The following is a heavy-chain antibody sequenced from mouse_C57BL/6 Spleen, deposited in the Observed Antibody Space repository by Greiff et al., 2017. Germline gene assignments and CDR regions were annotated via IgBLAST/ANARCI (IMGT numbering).Heavy chain of an antibody. J-gene: IGHJ2*01. Sequence: EVKLVESEGGLVQPGSSMKLSCTASGFTFSDYYMAWVRQVPEKGLEWVANINYDGSSTYYLDSLKSRFIISRDNAKNILYLQMSSLKAEGAATYCCARDAGGYNYFDYWGQGTTLTVSS. D-gene: IGHD2-2*01. CDR2: INYDGSST. CDR3: ARDAGGYNYFDY. V-gene: IGHV5-16*01. CDR1: GFTFSDYY.